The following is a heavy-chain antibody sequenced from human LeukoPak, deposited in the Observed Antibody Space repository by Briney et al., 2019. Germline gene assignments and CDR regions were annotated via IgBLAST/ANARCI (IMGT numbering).Heavy chain of an antibody. CDR2: IIPIFGTA. CDR1: GGTFSSYA. Sequence: GASVKVSCXASGGTFSSYAISWVRQAHGQGLEWMVGIIPIFGTANYAQKFQGRVTITADESTSTAYMELSSLRSEDTAVYYCAGRYCSSTSCLQAEYFQHWGQGTLVTVSS. J-gene: IGHJ1*01. CDR3: AGRYCSSTSCLQAEYFQH. V-gene: IGHV1-69*13. D-gene: IGHD2-2*01.